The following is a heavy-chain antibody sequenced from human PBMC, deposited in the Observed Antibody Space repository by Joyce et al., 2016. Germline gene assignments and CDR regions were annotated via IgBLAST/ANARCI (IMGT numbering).Heavy chain of an antibody. D-gene: IGHD1-26*01. V-gene: IGHV5-51*01. CDR2: INPGDSDN. Sequence: EVQLVQSGAEVKKPGESLKISCEGSGYTFTSFWICWVRQMPGKGLGGVGIINPGDSDNRYGPSFRGQVTISADKSLRTAYLQWGGLKASDTAMCYCAVPGGGSYYVIDYWGQGTLVTVSS. CDR3: AVPGGGSYYVIDY. CDR1: GYTFTSFW. J-gene: IGHJ4*02.